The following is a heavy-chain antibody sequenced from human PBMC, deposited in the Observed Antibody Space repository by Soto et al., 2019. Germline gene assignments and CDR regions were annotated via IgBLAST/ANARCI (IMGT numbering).Heavy chain of an antibody. J-gene: IGHJ5*02. Sequence: QVQLQESGPGLVKPSQTLSLTCTVSGGSISSGGYYWSWIRQHPGKGLEWIGYIYYSGSTYYNPSLQSRVTISVDTSKTQFSLKLSSVTAADTAVYYCARVPLAQQQLAIRFDTWGQGTLVTVSS. D-gene: IGHD6-13*01. CDR1: GGSISSGGYY. CDR2: IYYSGST. V-gene: IGHV4-31*03. CDR3: ARVPLAQQQLAIRFDT.